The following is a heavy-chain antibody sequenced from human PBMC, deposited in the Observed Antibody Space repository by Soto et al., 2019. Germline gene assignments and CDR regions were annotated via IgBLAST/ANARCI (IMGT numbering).Heavy chain of an antibody. J-gene: IGHJ6*02. V-gene: IGHV4-30-4*01. CDR1: VGSVISFDGC. CDR2: IYYSGNT. CDR3: ASSSLYGMDV. Sequence: SETLSLTRSFSVGSVISFDGCWICILQPPGKGLEWIGNIYYSGNTYYNPSLKSVLIISIDTSKNQFSLKVGSVTAADTAVYYCASSSLYGMDVWGQGTTVTVS.